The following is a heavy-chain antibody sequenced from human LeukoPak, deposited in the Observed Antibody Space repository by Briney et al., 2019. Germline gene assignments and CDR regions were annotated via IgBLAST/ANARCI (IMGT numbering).Heavy chain of an antibody. CDR2: ISSSSYI. J-gene: IGHJ4*02. D-gene: IGHD2-15*01. CDR1: GFTFSSYS. Sequence: GGSLRLSCAASGFTFSSYSMNWVRQAPGKGLEWVSSISSSSYIYYADSVKGRFTISRDNAKNSLYLQMNSLRAEGTAVYYCARDSVVAATFDYWGQGTLVTVSS. V-gene: IGHV3-21*01. CDR3: ARDSVVAATFDY.